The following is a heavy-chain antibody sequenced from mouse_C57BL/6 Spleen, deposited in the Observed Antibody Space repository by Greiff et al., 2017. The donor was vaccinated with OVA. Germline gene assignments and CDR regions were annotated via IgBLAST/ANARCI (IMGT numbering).Heavy chain of an antibody. CDR3: ARDIYDGYSDPFAY. CDR1: GFTFSDYG. CDR2: ISSGSSTI. D-gene: IGHD2-3*01. V-gene: IGHV5-17*01. J-gene: IGHJ3*01. Sequence: EVHLVESGGGLVKPGGSLKLSCAASGFTFSDYGMHWVRQAPEKGLEWVAYISSGSSTIYYADTVKGRFTISRDNAKNTLFLQMTSLRSEDTAMYYCARDIYDGYSDPFAYWGQGTLVTVSA.